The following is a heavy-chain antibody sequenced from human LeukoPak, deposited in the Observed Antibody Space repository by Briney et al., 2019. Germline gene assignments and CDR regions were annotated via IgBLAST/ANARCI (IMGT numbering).Heavy chain of an antibody. J-gene: IGHJ1*01. CDR1: GYTFTSYG. CDR2: ISAYNGNT. CDR3: ARVRGSTSWYEGYFQH. Sequence: ASVKVSCKASGYTFTSYGISWVRQAPGQGLEWMGWISAYNGNTNYAQKLQSRVTMTTDTSTSTAYMELRSLRSDDTAVYYCARVRGSTSWYEGYFQHWGQGTLVTVSS. D-gene: IGHD2-2*01. V-gene: IGHV1-18*01.